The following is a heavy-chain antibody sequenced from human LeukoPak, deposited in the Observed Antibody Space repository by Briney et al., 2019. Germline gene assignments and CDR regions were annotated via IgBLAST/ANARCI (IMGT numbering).Heavy chain of an antibody. Sequence: ASVKVSCKASGYTFTGYYMHWVRQAPGQGLEWMGIINPSGGSTSYAQKFQGRVTMTRDTSTSTVYMELSSLRSEDTAVYYCARAVKITMVRGVIITGPADYWGQGTLVTVSS. CDR3: ARAVKITMVRGVIITGPADY. J-gene: IGHJ4*02. D-gene: IGHD3-10*01. CDR2: INPSGGST. CDR1: GYTFTGYY. V-gene: IGHV1-46*01.